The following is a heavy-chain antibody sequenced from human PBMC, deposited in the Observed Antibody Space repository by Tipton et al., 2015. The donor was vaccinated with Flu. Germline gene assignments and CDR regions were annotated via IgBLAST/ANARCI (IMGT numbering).Heavy chain of an antibody. J-gene: IGHJ4*02. D-gene: IGHD1-26*01. V-gene: IGHV3-7*01. Sequence: SLRLSCAASGFTFSTFWMSWVRQAPGKGLEWVANINQDGSEKYYVDSVKGRFTISRDNGKNSLYLQMNSLRAEDTAVYYCAKSGGFDSWNQGALVIVSS. CDR2: INQDGSEK. CDR3: AKSGGFDS. CDR1: GFTFSTFW.